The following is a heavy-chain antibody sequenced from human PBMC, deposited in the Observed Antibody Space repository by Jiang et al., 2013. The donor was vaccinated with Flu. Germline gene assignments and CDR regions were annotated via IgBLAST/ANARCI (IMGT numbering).Heavy chain of an antibody. CDR2: IYPGDSDT. J-gene: IGHJ3*02. D-gene: IGHD3-10*01. Sequence: GAEVKKPGESLKISCKGSRYSFTTYWIGWVRQMPGKGLEWMGIIYPGDSDTRYSPSFQGQVTISADKSISTAYLQWSSLKASDTAMYYCATYSGPRTGGSGDAFDIWGQGTMVTVSS. CDR3: ATYSGPRTGGSGDAFDI. CDR1: RYSFTTYW. V-gene: IGHV5-51*01.